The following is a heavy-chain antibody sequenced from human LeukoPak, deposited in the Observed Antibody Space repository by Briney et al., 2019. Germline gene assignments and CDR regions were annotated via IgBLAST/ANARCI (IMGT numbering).Heavy chain of an antibody. D-gene: IGHD3-22*01. V-gene: IGHV1-18*01. J-gene: IGHJ4*02. CDR2: ISASNGNT. Sequence: ASVKVSCKASGYTFTTLVITWGEQPPGHGLKWLGCISASNGNTNYAQNLQGRVTMTTDTSTSTAYMELRSLRSDDTAVYYCARDRYYDSSGYHLNSWGQGTLVIVSS. CDR1: GYTFTTLV. CDR3: ARDRYYDSSGYHLNS.